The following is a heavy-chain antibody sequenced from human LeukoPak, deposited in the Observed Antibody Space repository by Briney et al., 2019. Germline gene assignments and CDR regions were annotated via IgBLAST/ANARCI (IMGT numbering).Heavy chain of an antibody. D-gene: IGHD5-24*01. CDR1: GFTFSSYA. Sequence: GGSLRLSCAASGFTFSSYAMSWVRQAPGKGLEWVSAISGSGGSTYYADSVKGRFTISRDNSKNTLYLQMNSLRAEDTAVYYCAKVVERWLQLAYFDYWGQGTLVTVSS. CDR3: AKVVERWLQLAYFDY. CDR2: ISGSGGST. V-gene: IGHV3-23*01. J-gene: IGHJ4*02.